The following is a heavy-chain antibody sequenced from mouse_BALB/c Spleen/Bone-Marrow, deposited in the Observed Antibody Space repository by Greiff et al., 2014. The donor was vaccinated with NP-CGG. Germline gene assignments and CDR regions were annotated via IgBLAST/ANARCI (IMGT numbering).Heavy chain of an antibody. CDR3: ARDGSSFYWYFDV. V-gene: IGHV7-3*02. CDR1: GFTFTDYY. Sequence: VQLKESGGGLVQPGGSLRFSCATSGFTFTDYYMSWVRQPPGKALEWSAFIRNKANGYTTEYSASVKGRFTISRDNSQSILYLQMNTLRAEDSATYYCARDGSSFYWYFDVWGAGTTVTVSS. D-gene: IGHD1-1*01. CDR2: IRNKANGYTT. J-gene: IGHJ1*01.